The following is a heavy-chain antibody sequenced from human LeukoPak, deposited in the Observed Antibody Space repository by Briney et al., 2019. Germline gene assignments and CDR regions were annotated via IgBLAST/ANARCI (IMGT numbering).Heavy chain of an antibody. D-gene: IGHD3-10*01. CDR3: ARGWKGTYYYDSGSYRWFDP. CDR1: GYTFTGYY. J-gene: IGHJ5*02. CDR2: INPNSGGT. V-gene: IGHV1-2*04. Sequence: ASVKVSCKASGYTFTGYYMHWVRQAPGQGLEWMGWINPNSGGTNYAQKFQGWVTMTRDTSISTAYMELSRLRSDDTAVYYCARGWKGTYYYDSGSYRWFDPWGQGTLVTVSS.